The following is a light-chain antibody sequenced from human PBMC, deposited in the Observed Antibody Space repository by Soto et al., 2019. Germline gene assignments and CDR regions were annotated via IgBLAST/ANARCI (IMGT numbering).Light chain of an antibody. CDR1: LGMSNY. CDR2: AAS. Sequence: DIQMTQSPSFLSASVGDRVTITCRASLGMSNYVAWYQQIPGKAPKLLIYAASTLLSGVPSRFSGSGSGTEFTLTISSLQPEDFATYYCQQLNSYPLTFGGGTKVDIK. V-gene: IGKV1-9*01. J-gene: IGKJ4*01. CDR3: QQLNSYPLT.